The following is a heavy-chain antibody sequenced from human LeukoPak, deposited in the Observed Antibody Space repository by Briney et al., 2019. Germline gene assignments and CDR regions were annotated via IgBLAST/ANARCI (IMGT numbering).Heavy chain of an antibody. D-gene: IGHD3-22*01. V-gene: IGHV3-11*06. CDR2: ISSSSSYT. Sequence: GGSLRLSCVASGFTFRSYWMSWIRQAPGKGLEWVSYISSSSSYTNYADSVKGRFTISRDNAKNSLYLQMNSLRAEDTAVYYCARVVVGTYYDSSGYYGSYFDYWGQGTLVTVSS. CDR3: ARVVVGTYYDSSGYYGSYFDY. CDR1: GFTFRSYW. J-gene: IGHJ4*02.